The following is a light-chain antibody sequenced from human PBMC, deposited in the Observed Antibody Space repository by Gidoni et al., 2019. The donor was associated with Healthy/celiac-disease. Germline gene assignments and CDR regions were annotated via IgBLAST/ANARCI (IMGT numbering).Light chain of an antibody. V-gene: IGKV1-33*01. CDR3: QQYDNLPPLT. Sequence: DLQMTPSQSSLSASVGDRVTITCQARKDSRNYLNWYQQKPGKAPKLLLYDAANLKTGVPSRFSGSGSGTDFTFTISSLQPEDIATYYCQQYDNLPPLTFGGGTKVEIK. CDR1: KDSRNY. J-gene: IGKJ4*01. CDR2: DAA.